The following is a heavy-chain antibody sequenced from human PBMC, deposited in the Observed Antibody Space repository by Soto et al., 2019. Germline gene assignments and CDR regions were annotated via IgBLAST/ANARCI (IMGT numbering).Heavy chain of an antibody. D-gene: IGHD3-22*01. CDR1: GFTFNSYE. V-gene: IGHV3-48*03. CDR3: TREYYESSGYIPPFGY. J-gene: IGHJ4*02. Sequence: EVQLVESGGGLVQPGGSLRLSCAASGFTFNSYEMNWVRQAPGKGLEWVSYISISGGTIFYADSVKGRFTISRDNAKDSLYLQMNSLRGEDTAVYYCTREYYESSGYIPPFGYWGQGTLVTVSS. CDR2: ISISGGTI.